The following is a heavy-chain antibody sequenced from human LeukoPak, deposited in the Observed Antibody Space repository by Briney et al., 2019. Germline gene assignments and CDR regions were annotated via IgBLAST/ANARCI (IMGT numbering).Heavy chain of an antibody. CDR3: ARAWYGVDGYNVRGELVY. D-gene: IGHD5-24*01. V-gene: IGHV3-30*01. Sequence: GGSLRLSCAASGFTFSSYAMHWVRQAPGKGLEWVAVISYDGSNKYYADSVKGRFTISRDNSKNTLYLQMNSLRAEDTAVYYCARAWYGVDGYNVRGELVYWGQGTLVTVSS. CDR1: GFTFSSYA. J-gene: IGHJ4*02. CDR2: ISYDGSNK.